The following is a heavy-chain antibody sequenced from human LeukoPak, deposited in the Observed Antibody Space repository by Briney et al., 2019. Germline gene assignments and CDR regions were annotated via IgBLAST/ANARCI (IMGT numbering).Heavy chain of an antibody. V-gene: IGHV4-38-2*01. CDR2: IYHSGST. J-gene: IGHJ4*02. CDR1: GYSISSGYY. Sequence: SETLSLTCAVSGYSISSGYYWGWLRPPPGKGLEWIGSIYHSGSTYYNPSLKSRVTISVDTSKNQFSLKLSSVTAADTAVYYCARGGGSYFSAPFDYWGQGTLVTVSS. CDR3: ARGGGSYFSAPFDY. D-gene: IGHD1-26*01.